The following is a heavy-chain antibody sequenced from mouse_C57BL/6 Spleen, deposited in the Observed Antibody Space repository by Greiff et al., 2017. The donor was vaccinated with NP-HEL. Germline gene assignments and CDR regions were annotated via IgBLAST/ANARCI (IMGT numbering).Heavy chain of an antibody. CDR3: ARWGSTMVTTTGFAY. J-gene: IGHJ3*01. CDR1: GFTFSDYG. D-gene: IGHD2-2*01. CDR2: ISSGSSTI. V-gene: IGHV5-17*01. Sequence: EVMLVESGGGLVKPGGSLKLSCAASGFTFSDYGMHWVRQAPEKGLEWVAYISSGSSTIYYADTVKGRFTISRDNAKNTLFLQMTSLRSEDTAMYYCARWGSTMVTTTGFAYWGQGTLVTVSA.